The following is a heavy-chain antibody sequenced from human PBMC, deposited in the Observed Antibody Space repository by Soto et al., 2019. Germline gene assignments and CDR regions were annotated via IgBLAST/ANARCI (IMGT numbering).Heavy chain of an antibody. CDR3: ARVWPIVVVPAATYNWFDP. CDR2: IIPIFGTA. Sequence: SVKVSCKASGGTFSSYAISWVRQAPGQGLEWMGGIIPIFGTANYAQKFQGRVTITADESTSTAXXXXXXXXXXDAAVYYCARVWPIVVVPAATYNWFDPWGQGTLVTVSS. D-gene: IGHD2-2*01. J-gene: IGHJ5*02. V-gene: IGHV1-69*13. CDR1: GGTFSSYA.